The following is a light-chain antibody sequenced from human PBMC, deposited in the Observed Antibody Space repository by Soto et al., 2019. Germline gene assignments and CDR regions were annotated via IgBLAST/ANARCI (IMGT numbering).Light chain of an antibody. J-gene: IGKJ1*01. Sequence: DIQMTQSPSTLSASIGDRITISCRASQNIDTWLAWYQQRPGEAPKLLIYTASNFENGVPSRFSGSGSGTAFTLTISSLQPEDFATYYCQQYSDSSRSFGQGTQVE. V-gene: IGKV1-5*03. CDR3: QQYSDSSRS. CDR1: QNIDTW. CDR2: TAS.